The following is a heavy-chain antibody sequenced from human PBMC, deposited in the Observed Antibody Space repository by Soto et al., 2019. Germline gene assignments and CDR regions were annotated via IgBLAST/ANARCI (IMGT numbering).Heavy chain of an antibody. V-gene: IGHV3-64D*06. CDR2: ISSNGGST. CDR3: VKEGLRGYSGQQNYYYYGMDV. D-gene: IGHD5-12*01. J-gene: IGHJ6*02. CDR1: GFTFSSYA. Sequence: GGSLSLSCAASGFTFSSYAMHLVRQAPGKGLEYVSAISSNGGSTYYADSVKGRFTISRDNSKNTLYLQMSSLRAEDTAVYYCVKEGLRGYSGQQNYYYYGMDVWGQGTTVTSP.